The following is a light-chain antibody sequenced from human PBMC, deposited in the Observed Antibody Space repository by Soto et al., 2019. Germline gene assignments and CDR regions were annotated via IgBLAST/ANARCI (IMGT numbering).Light chain of an antibody. CDR2: GAS. CDR3: QQYGNSPQT. CDR1: QSVNSSY. V-gene: IGKV3-20*01. J-gene: IGKJ1*01. Sequence: EIVLTQSPGTLSLSPGERVTLSCRASQSVNSSYLAWYQHKPGQAPRLLIYGASTRATGIPDRFSGSGSGTDFTLTIARLEPGDFAVYYCQQYGNSPQTVGQGTNVDSK.